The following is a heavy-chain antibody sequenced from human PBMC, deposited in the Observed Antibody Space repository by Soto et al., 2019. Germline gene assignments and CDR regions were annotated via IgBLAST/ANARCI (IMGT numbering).Heavy chain of an antibody. CDR3: SADRPDIGVGWWV. V-gene: IGHV1-58*02. D-gene: IGHD2-15*01. Sequence: SVKVSCKASGSGFIRSGIQWVRQARGQRLEWIGWIVVASGQTNYAQNFRGRVAITRDTSTATAYIELTGLTSEDTAVYFCSADRPDIGVGWWVWGQGTTVTVSS. CDR2: IVVASGQT. CDR1: GSGFIRSG. J-gene: IGHJ6*02.